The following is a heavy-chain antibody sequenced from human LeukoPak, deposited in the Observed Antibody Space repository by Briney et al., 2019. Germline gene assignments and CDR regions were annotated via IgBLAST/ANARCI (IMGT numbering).Heavy chain of an antibody. V-gene: IGHV3-23*01. Sequence: GGSLRLSCAASGFTLSSYAMSWVRQAPGKGLEWVSGISGSGGNTYSADSVKGRFTISRDNSKNTLYLQMNSLRVEDTAVYYCAKEGRSLQTYWGQGTLVTVSS. CDR3: AKEGRSLQTY. CDR1: GFTLSSYA. J-gene: IGHJ4*02. CDR2: ISGSGGNT. D-gene: IGHD5-24*01.